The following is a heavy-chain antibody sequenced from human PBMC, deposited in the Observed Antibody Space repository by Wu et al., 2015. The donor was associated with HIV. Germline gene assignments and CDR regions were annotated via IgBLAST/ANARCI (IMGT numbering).Heavy chain of an antibody. V-gene: IGHV1-2*02. D-gene: IGHD2-21*01. CDR3: ARDELFRVDDSLDL. J-gene: IGHJ3*01. Sequence: QVQMVQSGPEVKQPGASVKVPCKASGYTLTDYFIHWVRQAPGQRLEWMGWVNTNTGGTNYAQKFQGRVTMTRDTSITTAYMELSSLRFDDTAIYYCARDELFRVDDSLDLWGQGTMVTVSS. CDR2: VNTNTGGT. CDR1: GYTLTDYF.